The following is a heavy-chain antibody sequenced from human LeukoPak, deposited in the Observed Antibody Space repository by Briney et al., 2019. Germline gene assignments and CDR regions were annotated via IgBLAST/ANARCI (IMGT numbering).Heavy chain of an antibody. CDR1: GYTFTSYA. Sequence: ASVKVSCKASGYTFTSYAMHWVRQAPGQRLEWMGWVNAGNGNTKYSQKFQGRVTIARDTSASTAYMELSSLRSEDTAVYYCARDRCSGGSCYSDYWGQGTLVTVSS. CDR2: VNAGNGNT. J-gene: IGHJ4*02. V-gene: IGHV1-3*01. CDR3: ARDRCSGGSCYSDY. D-gene: IGHD2-15*01.